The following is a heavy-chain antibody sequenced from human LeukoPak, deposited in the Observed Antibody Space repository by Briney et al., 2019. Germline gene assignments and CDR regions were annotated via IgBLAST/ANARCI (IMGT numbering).Heavy chain of an antibody. CDR3: ARIASHSSSWYDGGY. Sequence: GGSLRLSCAASGFTLSSFWMHWVGQAPGKGLVWASRINSDGSSTTYADSVKGRFTISRDNAKNTLYLQMNSLRAEDTGVYYCARIASHSSSWYDGGYWGQGTLVTVSS. CDR2: INSDGSST. CDR1: GFTLSSFW. V-gene: IGHV3-74*01. D-gene: IGHD6-13*01. J-gene: IGHJ4*02.